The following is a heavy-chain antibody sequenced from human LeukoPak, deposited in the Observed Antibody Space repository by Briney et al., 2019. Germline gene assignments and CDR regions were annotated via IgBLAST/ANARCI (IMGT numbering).Heavy chain of an antibody. CDR2: ISGSGGST. Sequence: GGSLRLSCAVSGFTFSSYAMSLVRQAPGKGLEWVSSISGSGGSTYYADSVKGRFTISRDNSKNTLYLQMNSLRAEDTAVYYCAKDSLGAPGYWGQGTLVTVSS. CDR3: AKDSLGAPGY. J-gene: IGHJ4*02. CDR1: GFTFSSYA. D-gene: IGHD1-26*01. V-gene: IGHV3-23*01.